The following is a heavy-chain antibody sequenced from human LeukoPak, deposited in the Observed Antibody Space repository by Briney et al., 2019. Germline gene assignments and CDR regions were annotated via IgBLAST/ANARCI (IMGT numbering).Heavy chain of an antibody. Sequence: SQTLCLTCTVSGGSISSGDYYWSWIRQPPGKGLEWIGSIYYSGSTYYNPSLKSRVTISVDTSKNQFSLKLSSVTAADTAVYYCARSDSGYDLAAFDYWGQGTLVTVSS. CDR1: GGSISSGDYY. CDR2: IYYSGST. V-gene: IGHV4-39*01. D-gene: IGHD5-12*01. J-gene: IGHJ4*02. CDR3: ARSDSGYDLAAFDY.